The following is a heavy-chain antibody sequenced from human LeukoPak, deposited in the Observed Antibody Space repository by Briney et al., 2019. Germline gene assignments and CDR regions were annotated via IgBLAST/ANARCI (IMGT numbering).Heavy chain of an antibody. J-gene: IGHJ4*02. CDR3: ARAPGLGYYDSSGYYERPLGHFDC. CDR2: IYPGDSDT. D-gene: IGHD3-22*01. Sequence: PGESLKISCKGSGYSFTSYWIGWVRQMPGKGLEWLGIIYPGDSDTRYSPSFQGQVTISADKSISTAYLQWSSLKASGTAMYYCARAPGLGYYDSSGYYERPLGHFDCWGQGTLVTVSS. V-gene: IGHV5-51*01. CDR1: GYSFTSYW.